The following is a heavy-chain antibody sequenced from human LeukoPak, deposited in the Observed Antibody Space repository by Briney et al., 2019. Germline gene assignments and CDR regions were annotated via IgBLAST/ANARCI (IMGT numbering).Heavy chain of an antibody. CDR1: GFTFSSYG. CDR3: AKIPVQGRYYFDY. J-gene: IGHJ4*02. Sequence: GGSLRLSCAASGFTFSSYGMHWVRQAPGKGLEWVSVIYSGGSTYYADSVKGRFTISRDNSKNTLYLQMNSLRAEDTAVYYCAKIPVQGRYYFDYWGQGTLVTVSS. V-gene: IGHV3-NL1*01. D-gene: IGHD2-21*01. CDR2: IYSGGST.